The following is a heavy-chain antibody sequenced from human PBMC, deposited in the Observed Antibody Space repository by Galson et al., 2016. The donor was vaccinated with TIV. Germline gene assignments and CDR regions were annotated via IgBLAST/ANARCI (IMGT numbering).Heavy chain of an antibody. Sequence: QSGAEVKKPGESLRISCKTSGYSFTNYWITWVRQMPGKGLEWMGRIDSRDSYTNYSPTFEGHVTISTDKSISTAYLQWTSLKASDSAIYYCARDAPVSQYDSSGYLPSSYNYYAMDVWGQGTTVTVSS. V-gene: IGHV5-10-1*01. CDR1: GYSFTNYW. D-gene: IGHD3-22*01. CDR2: IDSRDSYT. CDR3: ARDAPVSQYDSSGYLPSSYNYYAMDV. J-gene: IGHJ6*02.